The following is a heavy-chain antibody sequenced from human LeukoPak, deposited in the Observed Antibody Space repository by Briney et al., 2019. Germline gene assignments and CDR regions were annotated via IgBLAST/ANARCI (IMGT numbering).Heavy chain of an antibody. CDR3: PKDVVPAMLSHSSHMAV. V-gene: IGHV3-23*01. CDR2: LSGSGGNT. Sequence: GGSLRLSCAASGFTFSSYAMSWVRQAPGRGLEWVSGLSGSGGNTHYAAAVKCRSTISRDNSKTTLHLQMNSLSAADTAIYYCPKDVVPAMLSHSSHMAVWGQGTPVTVSS. D-gene: IGHD3-16*01. J-gene: IGHJ6*02. CDR1: GFTFSSYA.